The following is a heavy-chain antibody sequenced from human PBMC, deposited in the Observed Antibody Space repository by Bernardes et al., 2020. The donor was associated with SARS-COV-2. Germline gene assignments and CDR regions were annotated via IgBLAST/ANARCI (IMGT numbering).Heavy chain of an antibody. D-gene: IGHD6-19*01. CDR2: IAWGADK. CDR3: ARTGDDGGWFSFDY. Sequence: PTLVTPTQTPTLTCTFAGFLLSTSGMCVSWIRQPPGKALEWHALIAWGADKYYSTSLKTRLTISKDTSKNQVILTMSNMDPVDTATYYCARTGDDGGWFSFDYWGQGTLVTVSS. V-gene: IGHV2-70*01. J-gene: IGHJ4*02. CDR1: GFLLSTSGMC.